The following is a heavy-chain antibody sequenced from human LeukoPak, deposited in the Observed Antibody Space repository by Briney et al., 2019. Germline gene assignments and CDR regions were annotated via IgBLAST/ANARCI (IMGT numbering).Heavy chain of an antibody. CDR3: ARGSYSSSLGGY. J-gene: IGHJ4*02. CDR1: GYTFTSYY. D-gene: IGHD6-13*01. V-gene: IGHV1-46*01. CDR2: INPSGGST. Sequence: ASVKVSCKASGYTFTSYYIDWVRQAPGQGLEWMGVINPSGGSTRYAQKFQGRVTMTGDPSTRTVYMELSSLTSDDTAVYYCARGSYSSSLGGYWGQGTLVTVSS.